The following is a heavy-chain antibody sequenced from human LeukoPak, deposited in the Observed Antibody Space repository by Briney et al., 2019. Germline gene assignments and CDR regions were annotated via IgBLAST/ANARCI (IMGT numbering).Heavy chain of an antibody. V-gene: IGHV3-43*02. J-gene: IGHJ5*02. CDR3: AKDMYYGDYVGAFDP. CDR2: ISGDGGST. Sequence: GGSLRLSCAASGFTFDDYAMHWVRQAPGKGLEWVSLISGDGGSTYYADSVKGRFTISRDNSKNSLYLQMNSLRTEDTALYYCAKDMYYGDYVGAFDPWGQGTLVTVSS. D-gene: IGHD4-17*01. CDR1: GFTFDDYA.